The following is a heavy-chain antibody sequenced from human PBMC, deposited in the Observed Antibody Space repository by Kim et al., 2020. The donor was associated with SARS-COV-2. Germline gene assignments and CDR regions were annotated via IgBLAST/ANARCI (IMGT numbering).Heavy chain of an antibody. Sequence: GGSLRFSCAASGFTFSGSAMHWVRQASGKGLEWVGRIRSKANSYATAYAASVKGRFTISRDDSKNTAYLQMNSLKTEDTAVYYCTRRFKSIAAPDGMDVWGQGTTVTVSS. CDR3: TRRFKSIAAPDGMDV. D-gene: IGHD6-6*01. J-gene: IGHJ6*02. CDR1: GFTFSGSA. V-gene: IGHV3-73*01. CDR2: IRSKANSYAT.